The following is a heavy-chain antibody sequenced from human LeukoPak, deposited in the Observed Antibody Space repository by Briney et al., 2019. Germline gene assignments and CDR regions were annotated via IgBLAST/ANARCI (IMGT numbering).Heavy chain of an antibody. CDR1: GFTFSSYW. CDR2: IKQDGSEK. V-gene: IGHV3-7*01. D-gene: IGHD4-23*01. Sequence: GGSLRLSCAASGFTFSSYWMSWVRQAPGKGLEWVANIKQDGSEKYYVGSVKGRFTISRDNAKNSLYLQMNSLRAEDTAVYYCARVILVTPRDAFDIWGQGTMVTVSS. CDR3: ARVILVTPRDAFDI. J-gene: IGHJ3*02.